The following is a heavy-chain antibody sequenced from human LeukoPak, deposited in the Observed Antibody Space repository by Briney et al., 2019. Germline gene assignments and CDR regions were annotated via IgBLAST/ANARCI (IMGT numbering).Heavy chain of an antibody. CDR3: ASSITMIVVAPHAAFDY. D-gene: IGHD3-22*01. Sequence: ASVKVSCKASGYTFTSYYMHWVRQAPGQGLEWMGWINPNSGGTNYAQKFQGRVTMTRDTSISTAYMELSRLRSDDTAVYYCASSITMIVVAPHAAFDYWGQGTLVTVSS. CDR2: INPNSGGT. CDR1: GYTFTSYY. J-gene: IGHJ4*02. V-gene: IGHV1-2*02.